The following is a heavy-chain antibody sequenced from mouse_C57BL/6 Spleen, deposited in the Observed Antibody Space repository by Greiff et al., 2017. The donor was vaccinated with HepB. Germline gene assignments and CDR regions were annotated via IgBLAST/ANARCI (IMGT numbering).Heavy chain of an antibody. D-gene: IGHD1-1*01. CDR3: TRVYYGSSYVDYFDY. CDR1: GFTFSSYA. J-gene: IGHJ2*01. Sequence: EVKLVESGEGLVKPGGSLKLSCAASGFTFSSYAMSWVRQTPETGLEWVAYISSGGDYINYADTVKGRFTISRDNARNTLYLQMSSLKSEDTAMYYCTRVYYGSSYVDYFDYWGQGTTLTVSS. CDR2: ISSGGDYI. V-gene: IGHV5-9-1*02.